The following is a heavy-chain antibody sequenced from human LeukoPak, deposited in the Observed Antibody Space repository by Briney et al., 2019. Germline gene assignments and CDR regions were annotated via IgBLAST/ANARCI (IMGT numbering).Heavy chain of an antibody. J-gene: IGHJ5*02. D-gene: IGHD2-8*01. V-gene: IGHV3-20*04. Sequence: GGSLRLSCAASGFTFDDYGMSWVRQGPGKGLEWVSGINWNGGNTGYADSVKGRFTIFRDNAKNSLYLEMDSLRVEDTALYYCARTNDGNWFDPWGQGTLVTVSS. CDR1: GFTFDDYG. CDR2: INWNGGNT. CDR3: ARTNDGNWFDP.